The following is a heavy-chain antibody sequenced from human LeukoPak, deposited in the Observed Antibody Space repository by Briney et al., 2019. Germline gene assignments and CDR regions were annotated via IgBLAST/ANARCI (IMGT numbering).Heavy chain of an antibody. D-gene: IGHD3-10*01. J-gene: IGHJ4*02. CDR1: GFTFSSYA. Sequence: GGSLRLSCAASGFTFSSYAMSWVRQAPGKGLEWVSAISGSGGSTYYADSVKGRFTISRDNSKNTLYLQMNSLRAEDTAVYYCAKDMYYGSGSYFIFDYWGQGTLVTVSS. V-gene: IGHV3-23*01. CDR2: ISGSGGST. CDR3: AKDMYYGSGSYFIFDY.